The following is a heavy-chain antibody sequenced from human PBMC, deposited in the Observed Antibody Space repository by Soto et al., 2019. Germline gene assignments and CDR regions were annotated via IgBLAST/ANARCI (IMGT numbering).Heavy chain of an antibody. CDR1: GGSISSGGYS. D-gene: IGHD5-18*01. J-gene: IGHJ4*02. CDR2: IYHSGST. CDR3: ARRWIQLSGFDY. Sequence: QLQLQESGSGLVKPSQTLSLTCAVSGGSISSGGYSWSWIRQPLGKGLEWIGYIYHSGSTYYNPSLKSRVTISVDRSKTQCSLKLSSVTAADTAVYYCARRWIQLSGFDYWGQGTLVTVSS. V-gene: IGHV4-30-2*01.